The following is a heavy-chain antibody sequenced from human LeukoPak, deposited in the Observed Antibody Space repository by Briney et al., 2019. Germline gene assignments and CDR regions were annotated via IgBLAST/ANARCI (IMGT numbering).Heavy chain of an antibody. Sequence: GGSLRLSCAASGFTFSSYGMSWVRQAPGKGLEWVSAISGSGGSTYYADSVKGRFTISRDNSKNTLYLQMNSLRAEDTAVYFCAKYSYDSSGYPIHDAFDIWGQGTMVTVSS. CDR3: AKYSYDSSGYPIHDAFDI. V-gene: IGHV3-23*01. J-gene: IGHJ3*02. D-gene: IGHD3-22*01. CDR2: ISGSGGST. CDR1: GFTFSSYG.